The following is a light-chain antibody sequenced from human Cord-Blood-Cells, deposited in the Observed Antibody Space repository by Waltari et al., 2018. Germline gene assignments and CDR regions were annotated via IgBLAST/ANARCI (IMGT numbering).Light chain of an antibody. CDR3: QTWGTGIQV. CDR1: SGHSSYA. V-gene: IGLV4-69*01. Sequence: QLVLTQSPFASASLGASVKPTCTLSSGHSSYAIAWHQQQPEKGPRYLMKLNSDGSHSKGDGIPDRFSGSSSGAERYLTISSLQSEDEADYYCQTWGTGIQVFGGGTKLTVL. J-gene: IGLJ2*01. CDR2: LNSDGSH.